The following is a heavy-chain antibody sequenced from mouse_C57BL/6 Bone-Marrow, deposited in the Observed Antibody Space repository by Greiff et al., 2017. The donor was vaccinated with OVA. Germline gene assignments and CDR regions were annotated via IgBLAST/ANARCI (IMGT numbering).Heavy chain of an antibody. Sequence: QVQLQQSGAELVRPGASVKLSCKASGYTFTDYYINWVKQRPGQGLEWIARIYPGSGNTYYNEKFKGKATLTAEKSSSTAYMQLSSLTSEDSAVYFCAEGGITTVRDYWGQGTTLTVSS. CDR1: GYTFTDYY. J-gene: IGHJ2*01. CDR2: IYPGSGNT. CDR3: AEGGITTVRDY. D-gene: IGHD1-1*01. V-gene: IGHV1-76*01.